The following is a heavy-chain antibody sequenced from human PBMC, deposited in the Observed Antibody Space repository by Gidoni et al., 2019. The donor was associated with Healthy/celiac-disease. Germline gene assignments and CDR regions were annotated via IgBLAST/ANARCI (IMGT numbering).Heavy chain of an antibody. CDR3: ARNPGLAVAHPLFDY. J-gene: IGHJ4*02. D-gene: IGHD6-19*01. Sequence: QVQLQESGPGLVKHSETRSLTCTVSGGSISSYYWSWIRQPPGKGLEWIGYIYYSGSTNYNPSLKSRVTISVDTSKNQFSLKLSSVTAADTAVYYCARNPGLAVAHPLFDYWGQGTLVTVSS. CDR2: IYYSGST. V-gene: IGHV4-59*01. CDR1: GGSISSYY.